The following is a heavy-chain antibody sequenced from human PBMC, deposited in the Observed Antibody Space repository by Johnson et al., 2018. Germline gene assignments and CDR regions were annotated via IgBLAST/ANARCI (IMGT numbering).Heavy chain of an antibody. V-gene: IGHV4-59*01. Sequence: QVQLQESGPGLVKPSETXSLTCPVSGGSISSYYWSWIRPPPGKGLEWIGYIYYSGSTNYNPSLKSRVTISVDTSKNQFSLKLSSVTAADTAVYYRARAPRGYGSGSYHNYYYYMDVWGKGTTVTVSS. CDR1: GGSISSYY. D-gene: IGHD3-10*01. J-gene: IGHJ6*03. CDR2: IYYSGST. CDR3: ARAPRGYGSGSYHNYYYYMDV.